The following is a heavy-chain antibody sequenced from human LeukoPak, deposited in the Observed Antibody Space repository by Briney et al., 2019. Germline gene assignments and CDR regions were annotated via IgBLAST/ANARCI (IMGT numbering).Heavy chain of an antibody. CDR3: ARGPAYAKN. CDR2: INHSGST. D-gene: IGHD2-2*01. J-gene: IGHJ4*02. Sequence: ASETLSLTCAVYGGSFSGYYWSWIRQPPGKGLEWIGEINHSGSTNYNPSLKSRVTISVDTSKNQFSLKLSSVTAADTAVYYCARGPAYAKNWGQGTLVTVSS. CDR1: GGSFSGYY. V-gene: IGHV4-34*01.